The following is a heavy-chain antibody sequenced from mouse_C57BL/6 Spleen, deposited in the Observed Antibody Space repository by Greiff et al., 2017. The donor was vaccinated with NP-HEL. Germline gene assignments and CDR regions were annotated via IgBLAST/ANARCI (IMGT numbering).Heavy chain of an antibody. V-gene: IGHV1-80*01. D-gene: IGHD1-1*01. J-gene: IGHJ1*03. Sequence: LQESGAELVKPGASVKISCKASGYAFSSYWMNWVKQRPGKGLEWIGQIYPGDGDTNYNGKFKGKATLTADKSSSTAYMQLSSLTSEDSAVYFCARDTTVALDVWGTGTTVTVSS. CDR3: ARDTTVALDV. CDR2: IYPGDGDT. CDR1: GYAFSSYW.